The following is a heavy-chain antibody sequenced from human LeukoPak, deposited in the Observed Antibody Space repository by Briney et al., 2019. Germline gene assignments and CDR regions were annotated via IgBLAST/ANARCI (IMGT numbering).Heavy chain of an antibody. V-gene: IGHV3-7*01. D-gene: IGHD3-16*01. J-gene: IGHJ4*02. CDR3: ARGALWGLPTT. CDR2: IKQDGSEK. Sequence: GGSLRLSCAASGFTFSSYGMSWVRQAPGKGLEWVANIKQDGSEKYYVDSVKGRFTISRDNAKNSLYLQMNSLRAEDTAVYYCARGALWGLPTTWGQGTLVTVSS. CDR1: GFTFSSYG.